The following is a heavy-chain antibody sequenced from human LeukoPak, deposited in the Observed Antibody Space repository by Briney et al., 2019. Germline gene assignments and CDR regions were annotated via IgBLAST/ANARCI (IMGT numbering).Heavy chain of an antibody. Sequence: SETLSLTCTVSGGSISNYCWSWIRQSAGKGLEWIGRIYITGSTNYNPSLKSRVSMSLDTSKNQLSLKLSSVTAADTAVYYCARVHYYDNSGYWFFDYWGQGTLVTVSS. D-gene: IGHD3-22*01. CDR1: GGSISNYC. CDR2: IYITGST. J-gene: IGHJ4*02. V-gene: IGHV4-4*07. CDR3: ARVHYYDNSGYWFFDY.